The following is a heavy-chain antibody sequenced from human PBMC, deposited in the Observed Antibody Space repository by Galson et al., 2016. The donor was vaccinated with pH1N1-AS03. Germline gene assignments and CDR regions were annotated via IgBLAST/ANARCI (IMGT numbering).Heavy chain of an antibody. J-gene: IGHJ4*02. Sequence: SLRLSCAASGFTFRAYAMSWVRQSPGKGLEWVSAVSDSGSNTYYSDSVKGRFPVSRDNSMNTLSLQMSSLRSDDTAVYYCAREYKVRGSTKGFDYWGQGTLVTVSS. CDR2: VSDSGSNT. CDR1: GFTFRAYA. D-gene: IGHD3-10*01. CDR3: AREYKVRGSTKGFDY. V-gene: IGHV3-23*01.